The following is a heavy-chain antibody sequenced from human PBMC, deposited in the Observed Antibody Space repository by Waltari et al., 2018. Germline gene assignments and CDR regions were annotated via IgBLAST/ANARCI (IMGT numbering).Heavy chain of an antibody. CDR2: INAGNGNT. CDR3: ARDGRFLEWLFNGAFDI. D-gene: IGHD3-3*01. V-gene: IGHV1-3*01. CDR1: GYTFTSYA. Sequence: QVQLVQSGAEVKKPGASVKVSCKASGYTFTSYAMHWVRQAPGQRLEWMGWINAGNGNTKYSQKFQGRVTITRDTSASTAYMELSSLRSEDTAVYYCARDGRFLEWLFNGAFDIWGQGTMVTVSS. J-gene: IGHJ3*02.